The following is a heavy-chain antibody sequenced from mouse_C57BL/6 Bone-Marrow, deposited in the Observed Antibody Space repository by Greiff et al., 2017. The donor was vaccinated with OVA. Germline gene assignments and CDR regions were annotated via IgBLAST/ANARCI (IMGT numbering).Heavy chain of an antibody. J-gene: IGHJ3*01. Sequence: QVQLQQSGAELVRPGTSVKVSCKASGYAFTNYLIEWVKQRPGQGLEWIGVINPGSGGTNYNEKFKGKATLTADKSSSTAYMQLSSLTSEDSAVYFCASSGDDYDWFAYWGQGTLVTVSA. D-gene: IGHD2-4*01. CDR2: INPGSGGT. CDR1: GYAFTNYL. CDR3: ASSGDDYDWFAY. V-gene: IGHV1-54*01.